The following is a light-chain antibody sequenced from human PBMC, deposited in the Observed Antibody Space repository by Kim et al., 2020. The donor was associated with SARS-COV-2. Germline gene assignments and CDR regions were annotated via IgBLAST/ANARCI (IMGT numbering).Light chain of an antibody. V-gene: IGKV4-1*01. Sequence: ATITGKSSQSVLYSSNNRNYLSWHQQKPGQPPRLLIYGASSRKSGVPDRFGGSVSGTDFTLTISSLQAEDVAVYYCQQYYTTPITFGQGTRLEIK. CDR3: QQYYTTPIT. CDR2: GAS. J-gene: IGKJ5*01. CDR1: QSVLYSSNNRNY.